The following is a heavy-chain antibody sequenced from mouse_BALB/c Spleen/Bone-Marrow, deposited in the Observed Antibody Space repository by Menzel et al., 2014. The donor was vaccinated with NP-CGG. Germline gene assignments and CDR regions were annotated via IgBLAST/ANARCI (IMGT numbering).Heavy chain of an antibody. CDR2: IYPGSAGT. Sequence: LQQPGSELVRPGASVKLSCKASGYTFXSYWMHWVKQRPGQGLEWIGNIYPGSAGTNYDEKFKSKATLTVDTSSSTAYMQLSSLTSEDSAVYYCTRGGRPPFAYWGQGTLVTVSA. CDR1: GYTFXSYW. V-gene: IGHV1S22*01. D-gene: IGHD2-12*01. J-gene: IGHJ3*01. CDR3: TRGGRPPFAY.